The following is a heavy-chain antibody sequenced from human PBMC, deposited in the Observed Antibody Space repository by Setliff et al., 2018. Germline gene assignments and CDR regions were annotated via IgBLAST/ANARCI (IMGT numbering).Heavy chain of an antibody. V-gene: IGHV1-18*01. D-gene: IGHD3-22*01. CDR3: ARDADNYDTSENPIFDY. CDR1: GFTFADYG. J-gene: IGHJ4*02. CDR2: INNYNFNT. Sequence: ASVKVSCKSSGFTFADYGITWVRQVPGQGLEWMGWINNYNFNTQYAQKFQGRVTVTTDTSTTTAYMELRSLRSDDTAVYYCARDADNYDTSENPIFDYWGQGTQVTVSS.